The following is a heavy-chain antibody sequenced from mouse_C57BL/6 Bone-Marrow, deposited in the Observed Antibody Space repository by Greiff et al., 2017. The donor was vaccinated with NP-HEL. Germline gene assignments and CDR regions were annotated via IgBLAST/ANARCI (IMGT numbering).Heavy chain of an antibody. D-gene: IGHD3-2*02. CDR2: ISDGGSYT. CDR1: GFTFSSYA. J-gene: IGHJ3*01. CDR3: ARGVSQLRPLAY. V-gene: IGHV5-4*01. Sequence: VQLKESGGGLVKPGGSLKLSCAASGFTFSSYAMSWVRQTPEKRLEWVATISDGGSYTYYPDNVKGRFTISRDNAKNNLYLQMSHLKSEDTAMYCCARGVSQLRPLAYWGQGTLVTVSA.